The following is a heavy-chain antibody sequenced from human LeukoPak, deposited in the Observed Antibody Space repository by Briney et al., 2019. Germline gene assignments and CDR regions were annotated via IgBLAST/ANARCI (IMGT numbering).Heavy chain of an antibody. CDR2: IIPIFGTA. CDR3: ARDDSRNWFDP. J-gene: IGHJ5*02. Sequence: SVTVSFTASGCTFTIYAISWVRQAPAQGLEWMGGIIPIFGTANYAQKFQGRVTSTTDKSTSTVYMELSSLRSEDTAVYYCARDDSRNWFDPWGQGTLVTVSS. V-gene: IGHV1-69*05. D-gene: IGHD2-15*01. CDR1: GCTFTIYA.